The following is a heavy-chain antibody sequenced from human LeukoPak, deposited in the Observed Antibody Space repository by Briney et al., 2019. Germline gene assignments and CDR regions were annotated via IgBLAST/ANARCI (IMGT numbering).Heavy chain of an antibody. Sequence: SETLSLTCTVSGGSISSSSYYWGWIRQPPGKGLEWIGSIYYSGSTNYNPSLKSRVTISVDTSKNQFSLKLSSVTAADTAVYYCATSTYRLGEYYYYGMDVWGQGTTVTVSS. CDR3: ATSTYRLGEYYYYGMDV. CDR1: GGSISSSSYY. D-gene: IGHD3-16*01. J-gene: IGHJ6*02. V-gene: IGHV4-39*07. CDR2: IYYSGST.